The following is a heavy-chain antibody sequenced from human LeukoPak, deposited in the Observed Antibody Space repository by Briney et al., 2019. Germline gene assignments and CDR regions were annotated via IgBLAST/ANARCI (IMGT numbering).Heavy chain of an antibody. CDR1: GFTFSDYY. J-gene: IGHJ5*02. Sequence: PGGSLRLSCAASGFTFSDYYMNWIRQAPGKGLEWVSYISGSSGYIYYADSVKGRFTTSRDNAKNSLYLQMNSLRAEDTAVYYCARAETTVTRPHWFDPWGQGTLVTVSS. D-gene: IGHD4-17*01. CDR3: ARAETTVTRPHWFDP. CDR2: ISGSSGYI. V-gene: IGHV3-11*04.